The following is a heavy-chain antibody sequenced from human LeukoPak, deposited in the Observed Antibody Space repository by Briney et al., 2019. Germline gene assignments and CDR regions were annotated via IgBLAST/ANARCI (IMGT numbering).Heavy chain of an antibody. Sequence: SGGSLRLSCAASGFTFSSSWMTWVRQAPGKGLDWVANINQDGSDTYYVDSVKGRFSISRDNFENSVSLQMNNLRVEDTAVYFCARDRSGSYSRSDYYYGMDVWGQGTTVTVSS. V-gene: IGHV3-7*03. CDR3: ARDRSGSYSRSDYYYGMDV. CDR1: GFTFSSSW. D-gene: IGHD1-26*01. J-gene: IGHJ6*02. CDR2: INQDGSDT.